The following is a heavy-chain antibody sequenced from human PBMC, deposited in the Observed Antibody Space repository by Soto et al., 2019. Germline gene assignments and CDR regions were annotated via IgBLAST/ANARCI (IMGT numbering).Heavy chain of an antibody. CDR3: ARGKGMEENYYYYGMDI. CDR2: INGGTGQT. V-gene: IGHV1-3*01. D-gene: IGHD1-1*01. Sequence: QVQVVQSGAEVKKPGASVKVSCKASGYTFSTYAMHWVRQAPGQSLEWLGWINGGTGQTRYSRRFHDIVTITRDTSARTADMELTSLTSEDTAVYYCARGKGMEENYYYYGMDIWGQGTTVTVSS. J-gene: IGHJ6*02. CDR1: GYTFSTYA.